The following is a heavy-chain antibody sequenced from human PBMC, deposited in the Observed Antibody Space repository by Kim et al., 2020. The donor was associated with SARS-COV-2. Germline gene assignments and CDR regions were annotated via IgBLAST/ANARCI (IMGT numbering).Heavy chain of an antibody. J-gene: IGHJ4*02. D-gene: IGHD4-17*01. Sequence: AQKFQGRVTITADESTSTAYMELSSLRSEDTAVYYCARPSSTYGDYAFDYWGQGTLVTVSS. CDR3: ARPSSTYGDYAFDY. V-gene: IGHV1-69*01.